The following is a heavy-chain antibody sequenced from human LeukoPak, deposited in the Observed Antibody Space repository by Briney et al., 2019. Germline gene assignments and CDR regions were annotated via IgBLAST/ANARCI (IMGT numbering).Heavy chain of an antibody. Sequence: GGSLRLSCAASGFTFSSYAMSWVRQAPGKGLEWVSAISGSGGSTYYADSVKGRFTISRDNSKNTLYLQMNSLRAEDTAVYYCAKDLVYYYDSSPDYWGQGTLVSVSS. J-gene: IGHJ4*02. V-gene: IGHV3-23*01. D-gene: IGHD3-22*01. CDR3: AKDLVYYYDSSPDY. CDR2: ISGSGGST. CDR1: GFTFSSYA.